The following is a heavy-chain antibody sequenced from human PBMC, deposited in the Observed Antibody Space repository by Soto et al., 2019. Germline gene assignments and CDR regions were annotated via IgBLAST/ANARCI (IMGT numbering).Heavy chain of an antibody. CDR2: INAGNGNT. CDR3: ARSIVVVTSFDY. D-gene: IGHD3-22*01. J-gene: IGHJ4*02. CDR1: GYTFTSYA. V-gene: IGHV1-3*01. Sequence: VSVKVSCKASGYTFTSYAMHWVCQAPGQRLEWMGWINAGNGNTKYSQKFQGRVTITRDTSASTAYMELSSLRSEDTAVYYCARSIVVVTSFDYWGQGTLVTVSS.